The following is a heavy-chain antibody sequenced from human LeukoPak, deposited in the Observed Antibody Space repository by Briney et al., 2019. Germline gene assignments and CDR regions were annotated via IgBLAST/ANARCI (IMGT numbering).Heavy chain of an antibody. V-gene: IGHV4-34*01. D-gene: IGHD3-10*01. CDR1: GGSFSGYY. J-gene: IGHJ4*02. CDR2: INHSGST. Sequence: SETLSLTCAVYGGSFSGYYWSWIRQPPGKWLEWIGEINHSGSTNYNPSLKSRVTISVDTSKNQFSLKLSSVTAADTAVYYYARDYYGSGSYWAEGTLVTVAS. CDR3: ARDYYGSGSY.